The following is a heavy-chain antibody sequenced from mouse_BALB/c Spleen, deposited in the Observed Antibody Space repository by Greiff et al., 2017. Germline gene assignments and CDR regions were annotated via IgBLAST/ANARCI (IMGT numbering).Heavy chain of an antibody. CDR1: GFTFSSFG. V-gene: IGHV5-17*02. Sequence: VQLQQSGGGLVQPGGSRKLSCAASGFTFSSFGMHWVRQAPEKGLEWVAYISSGSSTIYYADTVKGRFTISRDNPKNTLFLQMTSLRSEDTAMYYCAGGRRAWFAYWGQGTLVTVSA. CDR2: ISSGSSTI. J-gene: IGHJ3*01. CDR3: AGGRRAWFAY.